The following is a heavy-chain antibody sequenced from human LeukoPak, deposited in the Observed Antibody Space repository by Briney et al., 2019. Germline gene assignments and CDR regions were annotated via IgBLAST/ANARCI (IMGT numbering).Heavy chain of an antibody. CDR2: INIDVSIT. J-gene: IGHJ4*02. D-gene: IGHD2-15*01. CDR3: ARGGSCSGGNCKYTGKENGY. Sequence: GGSLRLSCAASGFTFSNYWMHWVRQAPGKGLVWVSRINIDVSITTYADSVKGRFTISRDNAKNTLYLHMNSLRADDTAVYYCARGGSCSGGNCKYTGKENGYWGQGTLVTVSS. V-gene: IGHV3-74*01. CDR1: GFTFSNYW.